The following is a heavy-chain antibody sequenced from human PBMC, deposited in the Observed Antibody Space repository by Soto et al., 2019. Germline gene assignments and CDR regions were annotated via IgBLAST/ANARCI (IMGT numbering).Heavy chain of an antibody. V-gene: IGHV3-23*01. J-gene: IGHJ6*03. Sequence: PGGSLRLSCAASGFTFTTYAMTWVRQAPGKGLECVSAISGSGGSTYYADSVKGRFTISRDNAKNSLYLQMNSLRAEDTAVYYCARAWRRYCSGGSCGGYYYYYMAVWGKGTTVTVSS. CDR1: GFTFTTYA. CDR3: ARAWRRYCSGGSCGGYYYYYMAV. D-gene: IGHD2-15*01. CDR2: ISGSGGST.